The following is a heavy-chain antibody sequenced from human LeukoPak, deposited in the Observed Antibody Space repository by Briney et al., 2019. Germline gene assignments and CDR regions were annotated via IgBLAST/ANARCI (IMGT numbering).Heavy chain of an antibody. CDR2: IYYSGNT. Sequence: SETLSLTCTVSGDSMSSYYWSWFRQPPGKGLEWIGYIYYSGNTNYNSSLKSRVTISVDTSKNQFSLRLSSVTAADTAVYYCARGGWYEDYWGQGTLVTVSS. D-gene: IGHD6-19*01. V-gene: IGHV4-59*01. CDR3: ARGGWYEDY. CDR1: GDSMSSYY. J-gene: IGHJ4*02.